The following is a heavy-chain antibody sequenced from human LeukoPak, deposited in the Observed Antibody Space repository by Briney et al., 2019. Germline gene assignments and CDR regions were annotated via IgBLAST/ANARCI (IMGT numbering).Heavy chain of an antibody. J-gene: IGHJ6*03. CDR2: INHSGST. V-gene: IGHV4-34*01. CDR1: GGSFSGYY. CDR3: ARAWVPGFLETHYYYMDV. Sequence: SETLSLTCAVYGGSFSGYYWSWIRQPPGKGLEWIGEINHSGSTNYNPSLKSRVTISVDTSKNQFSLKLSSVTAADTAVYYCARAWVPGFLETHYYYMDVWGKGTTVTVSS. D-gene: IGHD3-3*01.